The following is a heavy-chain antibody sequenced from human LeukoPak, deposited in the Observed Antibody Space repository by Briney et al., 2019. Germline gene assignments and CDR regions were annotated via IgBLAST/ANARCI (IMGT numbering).Heavy chain of an antibody. J-gene: IGHJ4*02. CDR3: ARRRSYDIVTGYYRTYYFDY. CDR1: GYSFTSYW. Sequence: GESLKISCKGSGYSFTSYWISWVRQMPGKGLEWMGIIYPGDSDTRYSPSFQGQVTISADKSISTAYLQWSSLKASDTAMYYCARRRSYDIVTGYYRTYYFDYWGQGTLVTVSS. D-gene: IGHD3-9*01. V-gene: IGHV5-51*01. CDR2: IYPGDSDT.